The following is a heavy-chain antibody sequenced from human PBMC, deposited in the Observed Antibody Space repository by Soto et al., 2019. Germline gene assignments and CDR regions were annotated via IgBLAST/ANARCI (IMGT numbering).Heavy chain of an antibody. CDR1: GFTFSSYA. CDR2: ISGSGGRT. Sequence: EVQLLESGGGLVQPGGSLRLSCAASGFTFSSYAMSWVRQAPGKGLEWVSAISGSGGRTYYADSVKGRFTISRDNSKNTLYLQMNSLRAEDTAVYYCGKTYGSGGLNWFDPWGQGTMVTVSS. V-gene: IGHV3-23*01. J-gene: IGHJ5*02. CDR3: GKTYGSGGLNWFDP. D-gene: IGHD3-10*01.